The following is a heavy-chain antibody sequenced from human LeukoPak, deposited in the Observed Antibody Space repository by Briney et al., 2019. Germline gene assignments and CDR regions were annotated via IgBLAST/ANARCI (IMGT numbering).Heavy chain of an antibody. Sequence: SETLSLTCAVYGGSFSGYYWSWIRQPPGKGLEWIGEINHSGSTNYNPSLKSRVTISVDTSKNQFSLKLSSVTAADTAVYYCARGVGVVVVVAATTWFDPWGQGTLVTVSS. CDR3: ARGVGVVVVVAATTWFDP. J-gene: IGHJ5*02. D-gene: IGHD2-15*01. V-gene: IGHV4-34*01. CDR1: GGSFSGYY. CDR2: INHSGST.